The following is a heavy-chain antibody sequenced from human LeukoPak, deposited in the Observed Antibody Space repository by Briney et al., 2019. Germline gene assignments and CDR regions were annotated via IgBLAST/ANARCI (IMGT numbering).Heavy chain of an antibody. V-gene: IGHV1-18*01. J-gene: IGHJ4*02. CDR1: GYTFTSYG. Sequence: ASVKVSCKASGYTFTSYGITWVRQAPGQGLEWMGWISGYNGNTNYAQKFQGRVTMTRDMSTSTVYMELSSLRSEDTAVYYCARVGFDYWGQGTLVTVSS. CDR2: ISGYNGNT. CDR3: ARVGFDY.